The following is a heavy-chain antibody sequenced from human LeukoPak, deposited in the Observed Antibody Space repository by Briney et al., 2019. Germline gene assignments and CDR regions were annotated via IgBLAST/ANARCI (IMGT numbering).Heavy chain of an antibody. CDR2: IYYSGST. CDR1: GGSISSSSYY. CDR3: ASYPYGSGSYYLDY. J-gene: IGHJ4*02. V-gene: IGHV4-39*07. D-gene: IGHD3-10*01. Sequence: PSETLSLTCTVSGGSISSSSYYWGWIRQPPGKGLEWIGSIYYSGSTYYNPSLKSRVTISVDTSKNQFSLKLSSVTAADTAVYYCASYPYGSGSYYLDYWGQGTLVTVSS.